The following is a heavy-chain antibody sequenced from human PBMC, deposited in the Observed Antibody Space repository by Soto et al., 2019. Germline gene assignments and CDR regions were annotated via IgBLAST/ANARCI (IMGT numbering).Heavy chain of an antibody. J-gene: IGHJ6*02. V-gene: IGHV3-33*01. D-gene: IGHD3-10*01. Sequence: QVQLVESGGGVVQPGRSLRLSCAASGFTFSSYGMHWVRQAPGKGLEWVAVIWYDGSNKYYADSVKGRFTISRDNSKNPLYLQMNSLRAEDTAVYYCARQALLLWFGELSPYYYYGMDVWGQGTTVTVSS. CDR3: ARQALLLWFGELSPYYYYGMDV. CDR1: GFTFSSYG. CDR2: IWYDGSNK.